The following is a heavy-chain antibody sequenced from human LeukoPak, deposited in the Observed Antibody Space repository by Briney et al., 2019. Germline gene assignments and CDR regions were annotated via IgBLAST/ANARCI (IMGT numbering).Heavy chain of an antibody. CDR1: GYTFNSSY. CDR3: ARAYYESSAYRHAVYFDY. D-gene: IGHD3-22*01. J-gene: IGHJ4*02. Sequence: ASVKVSCKASGYTFNSSYMHWVRQAPGQGLEWMGIINPSDDSTRYAQKFQGGVTMTKDTSTNTVYMHLSSLSSDDTAVYYCARAYYESSAYRHAVYFDYWGQGTLVTVSS. CDR2: INPSDDST. V-gene: IGHV1-46*02.